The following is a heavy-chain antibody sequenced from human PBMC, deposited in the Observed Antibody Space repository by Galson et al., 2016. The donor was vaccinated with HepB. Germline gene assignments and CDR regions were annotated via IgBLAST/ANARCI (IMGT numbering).Heavy chain of an antibody. D-gene: IGHD3-10*01. CDR1: GYSFASYW. J-gene: IGHJ6*02. CDR3: TRLRFFSAANYFYGMDV. CDR2: TFPGDSDT. Sequence: SGAEVKKPGESLKISCKGSGYSFASYWIGWVRQMPGKGLEYMGITFPGDSDTTYSPSFQGQVTISVDKSISTAYLQWSSLEASDTAMYYCTRLRFFSAANYFYGMDVRGQGTTVTVSS. V-gene: IGHV5-51*01.